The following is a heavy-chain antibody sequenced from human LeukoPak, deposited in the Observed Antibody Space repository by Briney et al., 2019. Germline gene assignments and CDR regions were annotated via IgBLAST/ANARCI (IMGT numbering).Heavy chain of an antibody. CDR2: ISSSGSTL. D-gene: IGHD4-17*01. J-gene: IGHJ4*02. CDR1: GFNLSSYE. V-gene: IGHV3-48*03. Sequence: GGSLRLSCAAHGFNLSSYEMNWVRQARGKGVERVSYISSSGSTLYYADSVKGRFTISRDNAKNSLYLQMNSLRAEDTAVYYCARQDYGDFDYWGQGTLVTVSS. CDR3: ARQDYGDFDY.